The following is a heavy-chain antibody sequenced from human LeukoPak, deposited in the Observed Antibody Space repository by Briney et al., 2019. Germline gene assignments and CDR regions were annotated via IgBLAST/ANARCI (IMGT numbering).Heavy chain of an antibody. D-gene: IGHD2-21*01. CDR3: ARYFCGGDCYSFWFDP. V-gene: IGHV4-4*07. Sequence: PSETLSLTCTVFGGSTSSYYWSWIRQPAGKGLEWIGRIYTSGSTNYNPSLKSRVTMSVDTSKNQFSLKLSSVTAADTAVYYCARYFCGGDCYSFWFDPWGQGTLVTVSS. CDR2: IYTSGST. CDR1: GGSTSSYY. J-gene: IGHJ5*02.